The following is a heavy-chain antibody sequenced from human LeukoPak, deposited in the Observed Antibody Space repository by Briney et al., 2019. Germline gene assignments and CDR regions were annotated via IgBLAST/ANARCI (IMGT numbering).Heavy chain of an antibody. CDR3: AREVSSVGANYFDY. J-gene: IGHJ4*02. Sequence: ASVKVSRKASGYIFSDYTMHWVRQAPGQRLEWMGWINGENGNTKYSQELRGRVTFTSDSSVTTVYMELSSLRSEDVAVYYCAREVSSVGANYFDYWGQGTLVTVSS. D-gene: IGHD3-10*01. V-gene: IGHV1-3*03. CDR1: GYIFSDYT. CDR2: INGENGNT.